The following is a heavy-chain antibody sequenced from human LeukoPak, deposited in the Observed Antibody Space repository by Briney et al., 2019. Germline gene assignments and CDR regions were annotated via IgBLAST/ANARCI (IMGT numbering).Heavy chain of an antibody. V-gene: IGHV3-23*01. D-gene: IGHD2-15*01. J-gene: IGHJ4*02. Sequence: GGSLRLSCAASGFTPSNYAMNWVRQAPGNGLESASAISGSGADTYYADSVKCRFTISRDNSKNTLYLQMNSRRAEDTAIYFCAKELRRSPTYYFDYWGQGTLVTVSS. CDR3: AKELRRSPTYYFDY. CDR1: GFTPSNYA. CDR2: ISGSGADT.